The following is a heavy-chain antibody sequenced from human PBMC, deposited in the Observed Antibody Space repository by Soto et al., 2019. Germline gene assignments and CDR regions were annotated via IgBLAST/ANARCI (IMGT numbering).Heavy chain of an antibody. D-gene: IGHD5-18*01. V-gene: IGHV1-69*13. CDR1: GGTFSSYA. J-gene: IGHJ6*02. Sequence: ASVKVSCKASGGTFSSYAISWVRQAPGQGLEWMGGIIPIFGTANYAQKFQGRVTITADESTSTAYMELSSLRSEDTAVYYCASMDTAMVIALPPHNYGMDVWGQGTTVTVSS. CDR3: ASMDTAMVIALPPHNYGMDV. CDR2: IIPIFGTA.